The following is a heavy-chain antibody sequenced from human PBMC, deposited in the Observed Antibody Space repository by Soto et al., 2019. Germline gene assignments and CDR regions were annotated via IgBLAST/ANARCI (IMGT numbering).Heavy chain of an antibody. Sequence: HLVQSGPEVKKPGASITVSCKTSGDTFTNFGLSWVRQAPGQGLEWMGWIATYNSNRNYAQKFQGRLTLTTVTSTSTAYMERKSLRYDDTAVYYCATVLRGVVNWFDPWGQGTLVTVSS. CDR3: ATVLRGVVNWFDP. J-gene: IGHJ5*02. CDR1: GDTFTNFG. CDR2: IATYNSNR. D-gene: IGHD3-10*01. V-gene: IGHV1-18*01.